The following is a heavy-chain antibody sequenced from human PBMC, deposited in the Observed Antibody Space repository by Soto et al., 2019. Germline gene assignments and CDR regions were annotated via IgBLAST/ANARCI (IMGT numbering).Heavy chain of an antibody. D-gene: IGHD2-15*01. V-gene: IGHV4-59*01. CDR2: IYHSGTT. CDR3: AGESVGSGAFDI. J-gene: IGHJ3*02. Sequence: SETLSLTCTVSGGSISSYYWTWIRQPPGKGLEWIGYIYHSGTTNYNPSLRSRVTTSLDTSKNQFSLMLTSVTAADTAVYYCAGESVGSGAFDIWGQGTMVTVSS. CDR1: GGSISSYY.